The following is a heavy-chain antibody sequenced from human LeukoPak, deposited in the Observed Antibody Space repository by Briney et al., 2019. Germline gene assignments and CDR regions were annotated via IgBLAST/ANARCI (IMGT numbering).Heavy chain of an antibody. CDR3: ARGESNWNHRAPFDY. V-gene: IGHV3-7*01. D-gene: IGHD1-14*01. CDR2: IKQDGSEK. J-gene: IGHJ4*02. Sequence: GGSLRLSCAASGFTFSSYWMSWVRQAPGKGLEWVANIKQDGSEKYYVDSVKGRFTISRDNAKNSLYLQMNSLRAEDTAVYYCARGESNWNHRAPFDYWGQGTLVTVSS. CDR1: GFTFSSYW.